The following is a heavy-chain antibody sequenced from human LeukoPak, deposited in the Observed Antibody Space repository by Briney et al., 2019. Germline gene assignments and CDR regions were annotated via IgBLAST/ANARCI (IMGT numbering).Heavy chain of an antibody. CDR2: IYYSGKT. D-gene: IGHD6-19*01. J-gene: IGHJ4*02. Sequence: SETLSLTCTVSGGSISSSSYYWGWIRQPPGKGLEWIGTIYYSGKTYYNPSLKSRVSISVDTSKNQFSLKLSSVTAADTAVYYCARQAVAGNGFDYWGQGTLVTVSS. CDR1: GGSISSSSYY. CDR3: ARQAVAGNGFDY. V-gene: IGHV4-39*01.